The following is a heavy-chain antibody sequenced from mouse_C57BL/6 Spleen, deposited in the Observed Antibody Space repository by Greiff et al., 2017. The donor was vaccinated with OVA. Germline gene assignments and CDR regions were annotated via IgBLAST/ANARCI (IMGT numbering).Heavy chain of an antibody. CDR2: IYPGDGDT. V-gene: IGHV1-80*01. CDR3: ARPYSNSYYYAMDY. J-gene: IGHJ4*01. CDR1: GYAFSSYW. D-gene: IGHD2-5*01. Sequence: QVQLKESGAELVKPGASVKISCKASGYAFSSYWMNWVKQRPGKGLEWIGQIYPGDGDTNYNGKFKGKATLTADKSSSTAYMQLSSLTSEDSAVYYCARPYSNSYYYAMDYWGQGTSVTVSS.